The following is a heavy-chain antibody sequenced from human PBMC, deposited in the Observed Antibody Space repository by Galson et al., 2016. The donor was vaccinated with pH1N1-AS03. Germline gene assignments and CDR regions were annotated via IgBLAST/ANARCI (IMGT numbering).Heavy chain of an antibody. CDR2: IKQDGSEN. V-gene: IGHV3-7*01. CDR1: GFTFRSYW. J-gene: IGHJ3*02. CDR3: ARIKGGGNSDGFDI. Sequence: SLRLSCAASGFTFRSYWMTWVRQATGKGLEWVANIKQDGSENYSLDSVKGRFTISRDNVENSVYLQLNSLKVEDTAMYYCARIKGGGNSDGFDIWGLGTKVIVSS. D-gene: IGHD4-23*01.